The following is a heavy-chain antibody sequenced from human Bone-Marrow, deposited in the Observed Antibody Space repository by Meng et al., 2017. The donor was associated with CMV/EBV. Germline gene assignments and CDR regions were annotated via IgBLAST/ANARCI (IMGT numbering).Heavy chain of an antibody. D-gene: IGHD6-6*01. J-gene: IGHJ4*02. CDR1: GWSFGGYY. Sequence: AVSGWSFGGYYWAWIRQPPGKGLEWIGEINHSGSTNYNPSLKSRVTISVDTSKNQFSLKLSSVTAADTAVYYCARGLSSSSRAPAYWGQGTLVTVSS. CDR3: ARGLSSSSRAPAY. V-gene: IGHV4-34*01. CDR2: INHSGST.